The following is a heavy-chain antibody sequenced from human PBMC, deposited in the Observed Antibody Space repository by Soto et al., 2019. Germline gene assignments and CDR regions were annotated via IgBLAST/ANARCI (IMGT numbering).Heavy chain of an antibody. D-gene: IGHD2-2*03. CDR1: GGTFSSHA. V-gene: IGHV1-69*13. CDR2: IIPIFGTT. Sequence: SVKVSCKASGGTFSSHAISWVRQAPGRGLEWMGGIIPIFGTTNYAQNFRDRVTITADESTSTAYMELSSLTSEDTAVYYCGSVGYCSSTNCLFYYYHYGMDVWGQGTMVTVSS. CDR3: GSVGYCSSTNCLFYYYHYGMDV. J-gene: IGHJ6*02.